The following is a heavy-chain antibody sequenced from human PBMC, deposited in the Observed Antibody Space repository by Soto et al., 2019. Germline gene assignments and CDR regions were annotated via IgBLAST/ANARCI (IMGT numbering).Heavy chain of an antibody. J-gene: IGHJ3*02. V-gene: IGHV6-1*01. CDR3: AREHSDDNCSSTSCYLVSAFDI. CDR1: GDSVSSNSAA. Sequence: PSQTLSLTCAISGDSVSSNSAAWNWIRQSPSRGLEWLGRTYYRSKWYNDYAVSVKSRITINPDTSKNQFSLQLNSVTPEDTAVYYCAREHSDDNCSSTSCYLVSAFDIWGQGTMVTVSS. D-gene: IGHD2-2*01. CDR2: TYYRSKWYN.